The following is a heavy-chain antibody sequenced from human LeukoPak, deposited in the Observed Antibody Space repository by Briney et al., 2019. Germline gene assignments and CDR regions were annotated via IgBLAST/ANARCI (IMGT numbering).Heavy chain of an antibody. CDR1: GFTFSSYD. V-gene: IGHV3-48*03. CDR2: ISSSGSNI. J-gene: IGHJ4*02. Sequence: GGSLRLSCAASGFTFSSYDMNWVRQAPGKGLEWVSYISSSGSNIYYADSVKGRFTISRDNAKNSLYLQMNSLRAEDTAVYYCARDCGREGFDYWGQGTLVTVSS. CDR3: ARDCGREGFDY.